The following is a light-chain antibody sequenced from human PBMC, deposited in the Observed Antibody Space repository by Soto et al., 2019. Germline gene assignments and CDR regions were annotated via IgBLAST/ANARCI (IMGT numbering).Light chain of an antibody. Sequence: DIQMTQSPSSLSASVGDRVTITCRASQNISSYLNWYQQKPGKAPKLLIYTASSLQSGVPSRFSGSGSGTDFTLTISSLQPEDFAIYYCQQSYSNLALTFGGGTKVDIK. CDR3: QQSYSNLALT. V-gene: IGKV1-39*01. CDR2: TAS. CDR1: QNISSY. J-gene: IGKJ4*01.